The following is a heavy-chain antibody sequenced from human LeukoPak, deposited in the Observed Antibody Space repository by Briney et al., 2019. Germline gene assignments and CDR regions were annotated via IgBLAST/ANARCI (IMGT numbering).Heavy chain of an antibody. Sequence: PGGSLRLSCAASGFTFSCYWMSWVRQAPGKGLEWVANIKQDGSEKYYVDSVKGRFTISRDNDKNSLFLQMTSLRAEDTAVYYCARVGGRYSPLGYWGQGTLVTVSS. CDR2: IKQDGSEK. CDR3: ARVGGRYSPLGY. CDR1: GFTFSCYW. J-gene: IGHJ4*02. D-gene: IGHD3-16*02. V-gene: IGHV3-7*01.